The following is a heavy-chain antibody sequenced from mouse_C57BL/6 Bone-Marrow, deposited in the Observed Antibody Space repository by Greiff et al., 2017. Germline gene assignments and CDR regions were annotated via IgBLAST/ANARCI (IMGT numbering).Heavy chain of an antibody. V-gene: IGHV1-61*01. CDR2: IYPSDSET. CDR3: ARYRRGYGSSYWYFDV. CDR1: GYTFTSYW. Sequence: QVQLKQPGAELVRPGSSVKLSCKASGYTFTSYWMDWVKQRPGQGLEWIGNIYPSDSETHYNQKFKDKATLTVDKSSSTAYMQLSSLTSEDSAVYYCARYRRGYGSSYWYFDVWGTGTTVTVSS. D-gene: IGHD1-1*01. J-gene: IGHJ1*03.